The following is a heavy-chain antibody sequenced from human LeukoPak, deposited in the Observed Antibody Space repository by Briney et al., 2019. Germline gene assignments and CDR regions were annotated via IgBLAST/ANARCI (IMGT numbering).Heavy chain of an antibody. V-gene: IGHV3-33*01. D-gene: IGHD3-16*01. CDR2: IWHDGSNK. J-gene: IGHJ4*02. CDR1: GFTFSSYV. CDR3: ARDQGGNFDY. Sequence: GGSLRLSCAASGFTFSSYVMHWVRQAPSKGLEWVAVIWHDGSNKYYADSVKCRFTISRDNSKNTLYLPMNSLRAGHTAVYYCARDQGGNFDYWGQGTLVTVSS.